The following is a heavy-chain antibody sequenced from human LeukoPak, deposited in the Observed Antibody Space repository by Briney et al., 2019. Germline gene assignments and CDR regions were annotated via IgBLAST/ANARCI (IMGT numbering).Heavy chain of an antibody. CDR2: IYYSGST. Sequence: PSQTLSLTCTVSGGSISSGGYYWSWIRQHPGRGLEWIGYIYYSGSTYYNPSLKSRVAISADTSKNHFSLTLGSVTAADTAVYYCARARSAAGNFDYWGQGTLVTVSS. CDR1: GGSISSGGYY. CDR3: ARARSAAGNFDY. V-gene: IGHV4-31*03. J-gene: IGHJ4*02. D-gene: IGHD6-13*01.